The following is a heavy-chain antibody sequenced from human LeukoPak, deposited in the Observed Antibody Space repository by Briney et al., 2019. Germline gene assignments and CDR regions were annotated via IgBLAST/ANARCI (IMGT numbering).Heavy chain of an antibody. CDR3: ANEPQNYYDSSGYYSDY. Sequence: PGGSLRLSCAASGFTFSSYAMSWVRQAPGKGLEWASAIRGSGGSTYYADSVKGRFTISRDNSKNTLYLQMNSLRAEDTAVYYCANEPQNYYDSSGYYSDYWGQGTLVTVSS. CDR1: GFTFSSYA. D-gene: IGHD3-22*01. V-gene: IGHV3-23*01. CDR2: IRGSGGST. J-gene: IGHJ4*02.